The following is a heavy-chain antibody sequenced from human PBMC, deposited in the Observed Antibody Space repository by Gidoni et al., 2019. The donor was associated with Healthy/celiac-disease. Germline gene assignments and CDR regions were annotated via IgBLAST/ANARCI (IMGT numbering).Heavy chain of an antibody. CDR1: GGSISSYY. V-gene: IGHV4-59*01. Sequence: QVQLQESGPGLVKPSETLSLTCTVSGGSISSYYWSWIRQPPGKGLEWIGYIYYSGSTNYNPSLKSRVTISVDTSKNQFSLKLSSVTAADTAVYYCASTPGIAAAGFRFDPWGQGTLVTVSS. CDR2: IYYSGST. J-gene: IGHJ5*02. D-gene: IGHD6-13*01. CDR3: ASTPGIAAAGFRFDP.